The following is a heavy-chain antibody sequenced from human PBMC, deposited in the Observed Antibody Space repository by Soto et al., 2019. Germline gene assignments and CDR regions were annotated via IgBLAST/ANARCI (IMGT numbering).Heavy chain of an antibody. J-gene: IGHJ4*02. CDR2: IYWDDDK. Sequence: QITLKESGPTLVKPTQTLTLTCTFSGFSLSTGGVGVGWIRQPPGKAPEWLALIYWDDDKRYRPSLKSRLTITKDTSKNQVVLRMTNMDPADTATYYCAHRRVGRSIYYFDYWGQGTLVTVSS. V-gene: IGHV2-5*02. CDR3: AHRRVGRSIYYFDY. CDR1: GFSLSTGGVG. D-gene: IGHD1-26*01.